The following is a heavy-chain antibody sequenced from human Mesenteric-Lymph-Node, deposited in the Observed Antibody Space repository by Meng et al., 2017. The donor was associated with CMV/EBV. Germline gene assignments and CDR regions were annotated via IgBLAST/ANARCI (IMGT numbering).Heavy chain of an antibody. D-gene: IGHD3-22*01. CDR2: IGYDGSNK. V-gene: IGHV3-30*02. CDR1: GFTFSSYG. Sequence: GSLRLSCAASGFTFSSYGMHWVRQAPGKGLEWVAFIGYDGSNKYYADSVKGRFTISRDNSKNTLYLQMNSLRAEDTAVYYCSRYYDSSGYSDAFDIWGQGTMVTVSS. J-gene: IGHJ3*02. CDR3: SRYYDSSGYSDAFDI.